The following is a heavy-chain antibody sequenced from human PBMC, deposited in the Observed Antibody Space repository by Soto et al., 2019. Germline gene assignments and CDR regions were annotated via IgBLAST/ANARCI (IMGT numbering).Heavy chain of an antibody. D-gene: IGHD2-8*01. CDR1: GGSMRSSSFF. J-gene: IGHJ4*02. CDR3: ARMDIVLKVYDV. Sequence: SETLSLTCTVSGGSMRSSSFFWVWIRQPPGKGLEWIGSFYYSGSIYYSPSLKSRVTISADTSKNQISLRMRSVTAADTAVYYCARMDIVLKVYDVWGQGTLVTVSS. V-gene: IGHV4-39*01. CDR2: FYYSGSI.